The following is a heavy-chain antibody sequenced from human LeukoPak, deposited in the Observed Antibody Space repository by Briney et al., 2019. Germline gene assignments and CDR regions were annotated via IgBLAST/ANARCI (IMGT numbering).Heavy chain of an antibody. Sequence: LPGRSLRLSCAASGFTFSSYGMHWVRQAPGKGLERVAVIWYDGSNKYYADSVKGRFTISRDNSKNTLYLQMNSLRAEDTAVYYCARYNTGTIDFWGQGTPVTVSS. D-gene: IGHD1-1*01. CDR2: IWYDGSNK. CDR3: ARYNTGTIDF. V-gene: IGHV3-33*01. J-gene: IGHJ4*02. CDR1: GFTFSSYG.